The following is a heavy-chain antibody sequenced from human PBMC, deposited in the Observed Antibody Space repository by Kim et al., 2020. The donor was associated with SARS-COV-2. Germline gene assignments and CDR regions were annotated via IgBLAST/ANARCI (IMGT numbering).Heavy chain of an antibody. CDR3: ARDYVVTRGFGY. D-gene: IGHD2-21*02. J-gene: IGHJ4*02. V-gene: IGHV1-3*01. Sequence: KYSQKFQGRVTITRDTSASTAYMELSSLRSEDTAVYYCARDYVVTRGFGYWGQGTLVTVSS.